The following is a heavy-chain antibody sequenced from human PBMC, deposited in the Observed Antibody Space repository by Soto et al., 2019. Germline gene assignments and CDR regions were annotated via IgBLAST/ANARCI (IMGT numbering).Heavy chain of an antibody. CDR1: GFPFDCYA. CDR2: ISWDGGST. D-gene: IGHD3-16*02. Sequence: GGSQILSCAASGFPFDCYAGHWVRPTPGKGLEWVSLISWDGGSTYYADSVKGRFTISRDNSKNSLYLQMNSLRTEDTALYYCAKDIASVARIENYYYGMDVWGQGTTVTVSS. V-gene: IGHV3-43*01. J-gene: IGHJ6*02. CDR3: AKDIASVARIENYYYGMDV.